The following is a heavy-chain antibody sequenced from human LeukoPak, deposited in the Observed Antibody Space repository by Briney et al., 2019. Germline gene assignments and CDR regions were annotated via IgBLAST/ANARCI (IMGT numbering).Heavy chain of an antibody. CDR2: ISGSGGST. Sequence: GGSLRLSCAASGFTFSSYAMSWVRQAPGKGLEWVSAISGSGGSTYYADSVKGRFTISRDNSKNTLYLQMNSLRAEDTAVYYCAKAVGIVGATYYFDYWGQGTLVTVSS. V-gene: IGHV3-23*01. J-gene: IGHJ4*02. D-gene: IGHD1-26*01. CDR1: GFTFSSYA. CDR3: AKAVGIVGATYYFDY.